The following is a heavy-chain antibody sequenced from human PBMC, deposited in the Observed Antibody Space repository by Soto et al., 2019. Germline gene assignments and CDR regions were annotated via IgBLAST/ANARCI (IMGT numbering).Heavy chain of an antibody. CDR1: GYIFTAYS. J-gene: IGHJ1*01. CDR2: VNPSGGST. CDR3: AREENCSDGICYSEYFQR. Sequence: SVKESCRASGYIFTAYSMHWVRQAPVQGLEWMGVVNPSGGSTNYAQKFQGRITMTRDTSTSTVYMDLSSLTSEDTAVYYCAREENCSDGICYSEYFQRWGQGTLVTVSS. V-gene: IGHV1-46*01. D-gene: IGHD2-15*01.